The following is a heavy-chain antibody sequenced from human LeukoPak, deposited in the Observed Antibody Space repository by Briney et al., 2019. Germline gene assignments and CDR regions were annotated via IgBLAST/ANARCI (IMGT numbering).Heavy chain of an antibody. V-gene: IGHV5-51*01. D-gene: IGHD4-17*01. J-gene: IGHJ4*02. Sequence: GESLKISCKGSGYSFSNDWIGWVRLLPGKGLEWMGIIYPADSDTRYSPSFQGQVTISADKSLNTAYLQWNSLEASDTAMYYCARTTVSTTYFDYWGQGSLVTVSS. CDR2: IYPADSDT. CDR3: ARTTVSTTYFDY. CDR1: GYSFSNDW.